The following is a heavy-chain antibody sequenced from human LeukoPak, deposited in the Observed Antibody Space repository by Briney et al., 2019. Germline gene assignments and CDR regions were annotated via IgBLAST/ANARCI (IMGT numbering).Heavy chain of an antibody. V-gene: IGHV4-30-4*01. CDR1: GGSISSGDYY. J-gene: IGHJ4*02. CDR2: IYYSGST. D-gene: IGHD3-22*01. CDR3: ARVPTYYYDSSGCSFDY. Sequence: SETLSLTCTVSGGSISSGDYYWSWIRQPPGKGLEWIGYIYYSGSTYYNPSLKSRVTISVGTSKNQFSLKLSSVTAADTAVYYCARVPTYYYDSSGCSFDYWGQGTLVTVSS.